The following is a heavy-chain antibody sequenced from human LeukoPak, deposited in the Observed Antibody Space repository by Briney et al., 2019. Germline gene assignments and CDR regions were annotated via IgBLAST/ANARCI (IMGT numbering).Heavy chain of an antibody. Sequence: GGSLRLSCAASGFTVSSNYMSWVRQAPGKGLEWVSVIYSGGSTYYADSVKGRFTISRDNSKNTLYLQMNSLRAEDTAVYYCARAGYYDSSGYHKNFDYWGQGTLSPSPQ. J-gene: IGHJ4*02. CDR1: GFTVSSNY. D-gene: IGHD3-22*01. CDR2: IYSGGST. V-gene: IGHV3-66*01. CDR3: ARAGYYDSSGYHKNFDY.